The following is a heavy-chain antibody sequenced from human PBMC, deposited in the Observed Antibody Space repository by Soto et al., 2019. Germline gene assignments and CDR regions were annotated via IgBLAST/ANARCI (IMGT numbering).Heavy chain of an antibody. Sequence: QVQLQESGPGLVKPSETLSLTCTVSGASISSTNYNWGWIRQPPGKGLEWIGRINYSGSTFYNPSLESRVTISVDTSKNQFSLKLTSVTAADTAVYYCARGLWGHTVVRFDPWGPGTLVTVSS. D-gene: IGHD3-10*01. CDR1: GASISSTNYN. J-gene: IGHJ5*02. V-gene: IGHV4-39*02. CDR2: INYSGST. CDR3: ARGLWGHTVVRFDP.